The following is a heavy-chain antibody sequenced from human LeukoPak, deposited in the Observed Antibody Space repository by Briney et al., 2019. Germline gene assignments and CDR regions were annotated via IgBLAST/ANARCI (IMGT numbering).Heavy chain of an antibody. V-gene: IGHV1-2*02. Sequence: ASVKVSCKASGYTFTSYGISWVRQAPGQGLEWMGWINPNSGGTNYAQKFQGRVTMTRDTSISTAYMELSRLRSDDTAVYYCARGRRLDFDFWSGYYIGYWGQGTLVTVSS. CDR3: ARGRRLDFDFWSGYYIGY. J-gene: IGHJ4*02. CDR2: INPNSGGT. D-gene: IGHD3-3*01. CDR1: GYTFTSYG.